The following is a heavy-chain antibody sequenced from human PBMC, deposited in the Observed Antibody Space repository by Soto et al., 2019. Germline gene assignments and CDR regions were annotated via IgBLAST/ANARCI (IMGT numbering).Heavy chain of an antibody. CDR1: GYTFTNYG. Sequence: ASVEVSCKASGYTFTNYGIIWVRQAPGQGLEWMGWISAYNGNTKYAQKLQGRVTMTTDTSTSTAYMELRSLRSDDTAVYYCARGVGSGSYYNQYNWFDPWGQGTLVTVSS. D-gene: IGHD3-10*01. CDR2: ISAYNGNT. V-gene: IGHV1-18*01. CDR3: ARGVGSGSYYNQYNWFDP. J-gene: IGHJ5*02.